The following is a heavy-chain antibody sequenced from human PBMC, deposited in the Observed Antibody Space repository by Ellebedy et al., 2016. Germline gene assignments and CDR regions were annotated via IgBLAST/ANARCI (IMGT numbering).Heavy chain of an antibody. V-gene: IGHV1-46*04. J-gene: IGHJ6*02. CDR3: ATQRAGYSSGVDYYYGMDV. CDR2: INPSGGST. Sequence: ASVKVSCKASGYTFTSYYMHWVRQAPGQGLEWMGIINPSGGSTSYAQKLQGRVTMTRDTSTSTVYMELSSLRSEDTAVYYCATQRAGYSSGVDYYYGMDVWGQGTTVTVSS. D-gene: IGHD6-19*01. CDR1: GYTFTSYY.